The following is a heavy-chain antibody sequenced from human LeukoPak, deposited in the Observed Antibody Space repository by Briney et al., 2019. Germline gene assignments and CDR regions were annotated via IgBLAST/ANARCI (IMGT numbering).Heavy chain of an antibody. CDR3: AKVYSSGWYWVDH. CDR1: GFTFSSSV. D-gene: IGHD6-19*01. V-gene: IGHV3-23*01. Sequence: PGGSLRLSCTASGFTFSSSVMSWVRPAPGKGLEWVSGISGSGGSTFYADSVKGRFTTSRDNSKNTLYLQMNSLRAEDTALYYCAKVYSSGWYWVDHWGQGTLLTVSS. J-gene: IGHJ5*02. CDR2: ISGSGGST.